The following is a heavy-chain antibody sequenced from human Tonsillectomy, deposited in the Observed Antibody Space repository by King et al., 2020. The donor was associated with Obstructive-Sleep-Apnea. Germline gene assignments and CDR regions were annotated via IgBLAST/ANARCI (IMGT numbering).Heavy chain of an antibody. V-gene: IGHV4-59*01. J-gene: IGHJ4*02. CDR1: GGSITYYY. CDR2: IYYSGST. Sequence: QLQESGPGLVKPSETLSLTCTVSGGSITYYYWSWIRQPPGQGLGWIGSIYYSGSTNYNPSLKSRVTISVDTSKNQFSLKLTSVTASDTAVYYCARGGYFDYWGQGTLVTVSS. CDR3: ARGGYFDY.